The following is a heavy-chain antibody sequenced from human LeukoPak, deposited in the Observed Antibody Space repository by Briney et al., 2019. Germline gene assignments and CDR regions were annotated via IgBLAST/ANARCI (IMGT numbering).Heavy chain of an antibody. V-gene: IGHV4-59*08. D-gene: IGHD6-19*01. CDR2: IYYSGSN. J-gene: IGHJ4*02. Sequence: PSETLSLTCTVSGGSISSYYWSWIRQPPGKGLEWIGYIYYSGSNNYNPSLKSRVTISVDTSKNQFSLKLNSVTAADTAVYYCAAGYGSDWYYFDYWGQGTLVTVSS. CDR3: AAGYGSDWYYFDY. CDR1: GGSISSYY.